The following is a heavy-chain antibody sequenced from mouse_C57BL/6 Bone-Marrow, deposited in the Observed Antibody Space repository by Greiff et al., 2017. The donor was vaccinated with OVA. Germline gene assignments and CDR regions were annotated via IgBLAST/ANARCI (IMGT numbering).Heavy chain of an antibody. CDR2: IDPSDSYT. CDR1: GYTFTSYW. V-gene: IGHV1-69*01. CDR3: ASGLWAMDY. J-gene: IGHJ4*01. D-gene: IGHD1-1*02. Sequence: QVQLQQPGAELVMPGASVKLSCKASGYTFTSYWMHWVKQRPGQGLEWIGEIDPSDSYTNYNQKFKGKSTLTVDKSSSTAYMQLSSLTSEDSAVYYCASGLWAMDYWGQGTSVTVSP.